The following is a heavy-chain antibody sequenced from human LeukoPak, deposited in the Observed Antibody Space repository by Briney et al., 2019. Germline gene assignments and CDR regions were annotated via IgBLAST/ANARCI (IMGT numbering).Heavy chain of an antibody. CDR3: ARDSSSTYYFDS. J-gene: IGHJ4*02. CDR2: IKQDGSEK. CDR1: GVTPTGNW. Sequence: GGSLRPSCAASGVTPTGNWMTWVRQAPGKGLEWVANIKQDGSEKYYVDSVKGRFTISRDNAKNSLYLQMNNLRAEDTAVYYCARDSSSTYYFDSWGQGTLVTVSS. V-gene: IGHV3-7*01. D-gene: IGHD6-6*01.